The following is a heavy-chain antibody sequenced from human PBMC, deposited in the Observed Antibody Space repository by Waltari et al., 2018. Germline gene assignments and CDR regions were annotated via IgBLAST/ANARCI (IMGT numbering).Heavy chain of an antibody. V-gene: IGHV4-39*07. D-gene: IGHD5-12*01. CDR3: ARDGRGGYNLIDY. Sequence: QLQLQESGPGLVKPSETLSLTCTVSGGSISSSSYYWGWLRQPPGKGLEWIGSIYYSGSTYYNPSLKSRVTISVDTSKNQFSLKLSSVTAADTAVYYCARDGRGGYNLIDYWGQGTLVTVSS. CDR1: GGSISSSSYY. CDR2: IYYSGST. J-gene: IGHJ4*02.